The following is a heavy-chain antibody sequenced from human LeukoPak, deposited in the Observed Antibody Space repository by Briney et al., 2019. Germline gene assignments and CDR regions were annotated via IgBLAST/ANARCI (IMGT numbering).Heavy chain of an antibody. J-gene: IGHJ4*02. CDR1: GFTFSSYS. D-gene: IGHD3-10*01. CDR2: ISSSSSYI. CDR3: AKVHYYGSGSCFDY. V-gene: IGHV3-21*04. Sequence: GGSLRLSCAASGFTFSSYSMNWVRQAPGKGLEWVSSISSSSSYIYYADSVKGRFTISRDNAKNSLYLQMNSLRAEDTALYYCAKVHYYGSGSCFDYWGQGTLVTVSS.